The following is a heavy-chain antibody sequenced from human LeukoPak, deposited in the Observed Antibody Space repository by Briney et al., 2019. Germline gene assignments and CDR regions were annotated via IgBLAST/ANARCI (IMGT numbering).Heavy chain of an antibody. Sequence: SETLSLTCAVYGGSFSVYYWSWIRQPPGKGLEWIGEINHSGSTNYNPSLKSRVTISVDTSKNQFSLKLSSVTAADTAVYYCARGGWDRAFDIWGQGTMVTVSS. CDR1: GGSFSVYY. CDR2: INHSGST. D-gene: IGHD6-19*01. V-gene: IGHV4-34*01. J-gene: IGHJ3*02. CDR3: ARGGWDRAFDI.